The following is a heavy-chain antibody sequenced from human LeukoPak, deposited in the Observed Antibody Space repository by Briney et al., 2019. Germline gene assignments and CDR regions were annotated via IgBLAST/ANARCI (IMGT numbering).Heavy chain of an antibody. Sequence: ASVKVSCKASGYTFTTYSISWVRQAPGQGLEWMGWMNPNSGNTGYAQKFQGRVTMTRNTSISTAYMELSSLRSEDTAVYYCARGPLGFDYWGQGTLVTVSS. V-gene: IGHV1-8*02. CDR1: GYTFTTYS. J-gene: IGHJ4*02. CDR3: ARGPLGFDY. D-gene: IGHD7-27*01. CDR2: MNPNSGNT.